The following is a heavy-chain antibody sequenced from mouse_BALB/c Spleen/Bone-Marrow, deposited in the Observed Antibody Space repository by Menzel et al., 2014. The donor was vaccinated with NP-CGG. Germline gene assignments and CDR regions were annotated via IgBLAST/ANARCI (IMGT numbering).Heavy chain of an antibody. CDR1: GFNIKDTY. D-gene: IGHD2-10*01. CDR3: ASSAYS. V-gene: IGHV14-3*02. Sequence: DVKLVESGAELVKPGASVKLSCTASGFNIKDTYMHWVKQRPEQGLEWIGRIDPANGNTKYDPKFQGKATITADTSSNTAYLQLSSLTSEDTAVYYCASSAYSWGQGTLVTVSA. J-gene: IGHJ3*01. CDR2: IDPANGNT.